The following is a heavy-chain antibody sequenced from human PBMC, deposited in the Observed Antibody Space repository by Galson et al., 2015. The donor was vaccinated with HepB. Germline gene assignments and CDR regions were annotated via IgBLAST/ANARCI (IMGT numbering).Heavy chain of an antibody. CDR3: AKGRFYEFWSGEDCFDP. V-gene: IGHV3-23*01. Sequence: SLRLSCAASGFTFSNFAMSWVRQAPGQGLEWVSAISGSGGSTFYADSVKGRFTISRDNSKNTLYLQMNSLRADDTAEYYCAKGRFYEFWSGEDCFDPWGLGTLVTVSS. J-gene: IGHJ5*02. CDR1: GFTFSNFA. CDR2: ISGSGGST. D-gene: IGHD3-3*01.